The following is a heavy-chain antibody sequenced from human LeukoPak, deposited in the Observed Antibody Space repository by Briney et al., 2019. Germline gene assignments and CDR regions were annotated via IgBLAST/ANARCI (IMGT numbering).Heavy chain of an antibody. CDR1: DGSISSGDYY. D-gene: IGHD3-22*01. CDR2: IYYSGST. CDR3: ATSRSYYYDSSGYPLDY. V-gene: IGHV4-30-4*01. Sequence: SQTLSLTCTVSDGSISSGDYYWSWIRQPPGKGLEWIGYIYYSGSTYYNPSLKSRVTISVDTSKNQFSLKLSSVTAADTAVYYCATSRSYYYDSSGYPLDYWGQGTLVTVSS. J-gene: IGHJ4*02.